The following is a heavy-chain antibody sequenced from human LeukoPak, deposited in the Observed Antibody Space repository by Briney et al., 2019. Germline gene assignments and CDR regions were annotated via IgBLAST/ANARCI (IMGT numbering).Heavy chain of an antibody. D-gene: IGHD6-13*01. CDR3: ARGDAAAGTGY. CDR2: IYYSGST. Sequence: SETLSLTCTVSGGSISSYYWSWIRQPPGKGLEWIGYIYYSGSTNYNPSLKSRVTISVDTSKNQFSLKLSSVTAADTAVYYCARGDAAAGTGYWGQGTLVTVSS. J-gene: IGHJ4*02. V-gene: IGHV4-59*01. CDR1: GGSISSYY.